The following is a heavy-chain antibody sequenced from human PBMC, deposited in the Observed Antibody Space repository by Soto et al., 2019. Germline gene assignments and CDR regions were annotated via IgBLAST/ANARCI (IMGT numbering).Heavy chain of an antibody. J-gene: IGHJ2*01. Sequence: DVPLLESGGGLVQPGGSLRLSCAASGFTFRSYAMSWVRQAPGKGLEWVSGISGSGISTHYADSVKGRFTVSRDNSKTTLYLQMNSRRAEDTAVYNCAKEPVGPDWYFDLWGRGTLVTVSS. V-gene: IGHV3-23*01. CDR1: GFTFRSYA. CDR2: ISGSGIST. CDR3: AKEPVGPDWYFDL.